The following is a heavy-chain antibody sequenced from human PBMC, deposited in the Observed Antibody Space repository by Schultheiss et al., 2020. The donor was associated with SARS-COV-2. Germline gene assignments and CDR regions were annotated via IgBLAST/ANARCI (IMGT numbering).Heavy chain of an antibody. CDR2: IYHSGST. CDR3: ARVGNSVALGAFDI. CDR1: GGSISSSSYY. J-gene: IGHJ3*02. V-gene: IGHV4-39*07. D-gene: IGHD4-23*01. Sequence: SQTLSLTCTVSGGSISSSSYYWGWIRQPPGKGLEWIGYIYHSGSTYYNPSLKSRVTISVDRSKNQFSLKLSSVTAADTAVYYCARVGNSVALGAFDIWGQGTMVTVSS.